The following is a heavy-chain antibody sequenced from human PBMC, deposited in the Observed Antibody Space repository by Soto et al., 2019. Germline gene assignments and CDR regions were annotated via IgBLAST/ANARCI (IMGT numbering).Heavy chain of an antibody. V-gene: IGHV3-74*01. CDR1: GFTFSTYW. J-gene: IGHJ3*02. CDR3: AREELDTAAFFNI. D-gene: IGHD3-3*02. CDR2: IKSDGSST. Sequence: PGGSLRLSCAASGFTFSTYWMHWVRQAPGKGLMWVSRIKSDGSSTTYADSVKGRFTISRDNAKNTLYLQMSSLRAEDTAVYYCAREELDTAAFFNIWGQGTIATVSS.